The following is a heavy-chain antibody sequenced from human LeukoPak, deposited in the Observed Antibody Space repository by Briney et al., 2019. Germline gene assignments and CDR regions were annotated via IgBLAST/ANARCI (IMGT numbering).Heavy chain of an antibody. CDR2: INSDGSST. D-gene: IGHD3-16*01. Sequence: GESLILSCSASGFTFSSYWMHWVRQAPGKGLVWVSRINSDGSSTKYADSVKGRFTISRDNAKNTLYLQMNSLRAEDTAVYYCARAGGGMGAFDIWGQGTMVPVSS. V-gene: IGHV3-74*03. CDR3: ARAGGGMGAFDI. J-gene: IGHJ3*02. CDR1: GFTFSSYW.